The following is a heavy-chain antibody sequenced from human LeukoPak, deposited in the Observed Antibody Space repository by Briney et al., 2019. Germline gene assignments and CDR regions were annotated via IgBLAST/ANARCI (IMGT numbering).Heavy chain of an antibody. CDR2: ISGSGGST. Sequence: GGSPRLSCAASGFTFSSYAMSWVRQAPGKGLEWVSAISGSGGSTYYADSVKGRFTISRDNSKNTLYLQMNSLRAEDTAVYYCAKGGENYYYYYMDVWGKGTTVTVSS. V-gene: IGHV3-23*01. CDR3: AKGGENYYYYYMDV. J-gene: IGHJ6*03. D-gene: IGHD2-21*01. CDR1: GFTFSSYA.